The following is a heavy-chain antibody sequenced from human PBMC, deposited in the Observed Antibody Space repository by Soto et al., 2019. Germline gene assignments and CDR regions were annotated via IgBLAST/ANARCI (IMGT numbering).Heavy chain of an antibody. D-gene: IGHD3-10*01. CDR3: ARFLPSGSYYNQQDY. J-gene: IGHJ4*02. V-gene: IGHV4-30-4*01. Sequence: SETLSLTCTVSGGSISSGDYYWSWIRQPPGKGLEWIGYIYYSGSTYYNPSLKSRVTISVDTSKNQFSLKLSSVTAADTAVYYCARFLPSGSYYNQQDYWGQGTLVTVSS. CDR1: GGSISSGDYY. CDR2: IYYSGST.